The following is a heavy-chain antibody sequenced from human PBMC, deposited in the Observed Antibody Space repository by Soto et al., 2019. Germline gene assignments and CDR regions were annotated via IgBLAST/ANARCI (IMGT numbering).Heavy chain of an antibody. CDR3: ASRREVGFDP. CDR2: IYYSGST. CDR1: GGSISSGGYY. D-gene: IGHD1-26*01. Sequence: QVQLQESGPGLVKPSQTLSLTCTVSGGSISSGGYYWSWIRQHPGKGLEWIGYIYYSGSTYYNPSPTRRVTISVDTSKNQFSLKLSSVTAADTAVYYCASRREVGFDPWGQGTLVTVSS. V-gene: IGHV4-31*03. J-gene: IGHJ5*02.